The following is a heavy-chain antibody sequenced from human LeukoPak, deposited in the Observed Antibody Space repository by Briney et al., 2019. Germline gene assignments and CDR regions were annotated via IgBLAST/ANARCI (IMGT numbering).Heavy chain of an antibody. D-gene: IGHD5-24*01. Sequence: SVKVSCKASGGTFSSYTISWVRQAPGQGLEWMGRIIPILGIANYAQKFQGRVTITADKSTSTAYMELSSLRSEDTAVYYCARERWLQSRCAFDIWGQGTMVTVSS. V-gene: IGHV1-69*04. CDR2: IIPILGIA. CDR3: ARERWLQSRCAFDI. CDR1: GGTFSSYT. J-gene: IGHJ3*02.